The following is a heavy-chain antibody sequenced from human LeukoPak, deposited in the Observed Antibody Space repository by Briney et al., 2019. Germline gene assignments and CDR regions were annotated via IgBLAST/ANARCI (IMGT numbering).Heavy chain of an antibody. CDR1: GFTFSSYA. Sequence: GGSLRLSCAASGFTFSSYAMSSVRQAPGKGLEWVSAISGSGGSTYYADSVKGRFTISRDNSKNTLYLQMNSLRAEDTAVYYCAKDRGQWLVRYFDYWGQGTLVTVSS. V-gene: IGHV3-23*01. D-gene: IGHD6-19*01. CDR2: ISGSGGST. CDR3: AKDRGQWLVRYFDY. J-gene: IGHJ4*02.